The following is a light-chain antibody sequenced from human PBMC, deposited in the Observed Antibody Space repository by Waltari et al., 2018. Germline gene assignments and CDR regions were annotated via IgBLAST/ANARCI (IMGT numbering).Light chain of an antibody. CDR3: MQRIQFPSGEIT. CDR2: AVS. Sequence: DIVMTQTPFSLPVTPGEPASISCRSSQSLLNTDDGNTYLDWYLQKPGRSPQLLIYAVSYRASGVPDRFSGSGSGSDFTLKISRVEAEDVGIYYCMQRIQFPSGEITCGQGTRLEL. V-gene: IGKV2-40*01. CDR1: QSLLNTDDGNTY. J-gene: IGKJ5*01.